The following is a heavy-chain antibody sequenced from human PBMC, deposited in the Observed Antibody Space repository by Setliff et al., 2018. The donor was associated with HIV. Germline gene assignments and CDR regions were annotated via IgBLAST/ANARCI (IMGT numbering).Heavy chain of an antibody. CDR3: ARDHHMGYFDF. D-gene: IGHD3-16*01. V-gene: IGHV1-69*04. Sequence: GASVKVSCKASGAAFISNTFSWVRQAPGQGLEWMGRIIPLLGVPNYAQKFQGRVTMTADKSTSTAYMELTSLRSDDTAVYYCARDHHMGYFDFWGQGALVTAPQ. J-gene: IGHJ4*02. CDR2: IIPLLGVP. CDR1: GAAFISNT.